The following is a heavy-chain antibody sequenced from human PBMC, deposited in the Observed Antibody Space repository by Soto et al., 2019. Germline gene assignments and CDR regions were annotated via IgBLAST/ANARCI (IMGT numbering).Heavy chain of an antibody. CDR1: GFTFSNYA. V-gene: IGHV3-30*04. Sequence: QVQLVESGGGVVQPGRSLRLSCTASGFTFSNYAIHWVRQAPGKGLEWVALISYDGRDEYYADSVKGRFTISRDNSMNTLYLQMNSLRAEDTGMFYCARDSRTDGYKYDYFDYWGQGTLVTVSS. CDR2: ISYDGRDE. J-gene: IGHJ4*02. D-gene: IGHD5-12*01. CDR3: ARDSRTDGYKYDYFDY.